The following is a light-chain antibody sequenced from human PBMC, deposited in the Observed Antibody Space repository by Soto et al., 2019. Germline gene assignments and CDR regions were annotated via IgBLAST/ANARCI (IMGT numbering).Light chain of an antibody. V-gene: IGKV1-5*03. Sequence: DIQMTQSPSSLSASVGDRVTITCRASESISTWLGWYQQKPGKAPKLLIYGASSLESGVPPRFSGDGSGTEFTLTISSLQRDDFGIYYCQQYSRLWSFGQGTKVDIK. CDR3: QQYSRLWS. CDR1: ESISTW. J-gene: IGKJ1*01. CDR2: GAS.